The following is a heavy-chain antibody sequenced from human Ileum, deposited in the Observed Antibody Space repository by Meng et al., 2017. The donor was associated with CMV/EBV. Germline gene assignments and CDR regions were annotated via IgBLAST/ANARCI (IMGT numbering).Heavy chain of an antibody. Sequence: SISSGDAYWSSIRQPLGRGLEWIAYMHYTGTAYYNPSLKSRVAISVDTSNNHFSLKFSSITAADTAVYYCAIFHHDNSLSSNYFDSWGQGALVTVSS. CDR3: AIFHHDNSLSSNYFDS. CDR1: SISSGDAY. D-gene: IGHD2-21*01. CDR2: MHYTGTA. V-gene: IGHV4-30-4*01. J-gene: IGHJ4*02.